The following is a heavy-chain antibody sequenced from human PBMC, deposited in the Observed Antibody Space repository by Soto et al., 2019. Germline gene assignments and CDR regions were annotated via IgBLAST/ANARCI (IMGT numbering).Heavy chain of an antibody. CDR3: ARGLLYATTDFDY. Sequence: QVQLVQSGAEEKKPGSSVKVSCKASGDTFTTNSLNWVRQAPGQGLEWMGGIIPVVGTTKYAQKYQDRVTITGDKSTNTAYMELSSLRSDDTAVYYCARGLLYATTDFDYWGQGTPVTVSS. J-gene: IGHJ4*02. CDR2: IIPVVGTT. CDR1: GDTFTTNS. V-gene: IGHV1-69*06. D-gene: IGHD2-8*01.